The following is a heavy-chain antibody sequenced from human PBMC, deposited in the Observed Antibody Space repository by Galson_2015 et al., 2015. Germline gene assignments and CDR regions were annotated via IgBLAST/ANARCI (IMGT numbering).Heavy chain of an antibody. Sequence: SLRLSCAGSGFTFSSYWMHWVRQAPGKGLVWVSRINSDGSDTTYADSVKGRFTISRDNAKNTLFLQMNGLRAEDTAVYYYARVRQTDGLLDYWGQGTLVTVSS. CDR2: INSDGSDT. CDR1: GFTFSSYW. D-gene: IGHD2-15*01. J-gene: IGHJ4*02. CDR3: ARVRQTDGLLDY. V-gene: IGHV3-74*01.